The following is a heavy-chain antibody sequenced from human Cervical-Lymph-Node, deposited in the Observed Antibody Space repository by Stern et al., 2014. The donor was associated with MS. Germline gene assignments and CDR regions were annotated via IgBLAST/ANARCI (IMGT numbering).Heavy chain of an antibody. D-gene: IGHD2/OR15-2a*01. J-gene: IGHJ4*02. CDR1: GFTFSAFS. V-gene: IGHV3-48*02. CDR2: IDFSSSII. Sequence: EVQLGESGGGLVQPGGSLRLSCAAFGFTFSAFSMNWVRLPPGKGLEWVSYIDFSSSIIYYADSMKGRFTISRDNVKNSLYLQMNSLRDEDTAVYYCARKRFDEYFFDDWGQGTPVTVSS. CDR3: ARKRFDEYFFDD.